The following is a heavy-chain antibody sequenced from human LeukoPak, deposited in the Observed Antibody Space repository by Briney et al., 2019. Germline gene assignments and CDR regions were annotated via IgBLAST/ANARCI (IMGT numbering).Heavy chain of an antibody. CDR2: IYSGGST. D-gene: IGHD4-17*01. CDR3: ARGAVTTNYYYGMDV. V-gene: IGHV3-53*01. Sequence: GGSLRLSCAASGFTFTSYYMHWVRQAPGKGLEWVSVIYSGGSTYYADSVKGRFTISRGNSKNTLYLQMNSLRAEDTAVYYCARGAVTTNYYYGMDVWGQGTTVTVSS. J-gene: IGHJ6*02. CDR1: GFTFTSYY.